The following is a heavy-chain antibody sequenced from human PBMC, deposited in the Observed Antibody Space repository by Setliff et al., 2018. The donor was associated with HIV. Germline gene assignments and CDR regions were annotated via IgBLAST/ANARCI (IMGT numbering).Heavy chain of an antibody. CDR3: ARDAPGNTESAPGY. CDR2: ISAYNGNT. D-gene: IGHD1-7*01. Sequence: EASVKVSCKASGYTFTSYGISWVRQAPGQGLEWMGWISAYNGNTNYAQKLQGRVTMTTDTSTSTAYMELRSLRSDDTAVYYCARDAPGNTESAPGYWGQGTPVTVSS. V-gene: IGHV1-18*01. J-gene: IGHJ4*02. CDR1: GYTFTSYG.